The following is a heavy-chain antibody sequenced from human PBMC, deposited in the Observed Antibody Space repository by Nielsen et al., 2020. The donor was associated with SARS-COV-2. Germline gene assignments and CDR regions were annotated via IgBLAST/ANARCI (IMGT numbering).Heavy chain of an antibody. J-gene: IGHJ5*02. V-gene: IGHV4-34*01. CDR2: VNHGGST. CDR1: GGSISSYY. D-gene: IGHD3-22*01. CDR3: ARGNYYDSSGSPGWFDP. Sequence: GSLRLSCTVSGGSISSYYWSWIRQPPGKGLEWIGEVNHGGSTDYKASLKSRVTISVDTSKKQFSLKLRSVTAADTAVYYCARGNYYDSSGSPGWFDPWGQGTLVTVSS.